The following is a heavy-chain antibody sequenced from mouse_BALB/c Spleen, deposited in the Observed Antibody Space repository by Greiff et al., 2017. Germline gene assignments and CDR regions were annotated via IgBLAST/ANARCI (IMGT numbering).Heavy chain of an antibody. CDR1: GFTFSDYY. D-gene: IGHD1-1*01. CDR3: ARGGTTVVADFDY. Sequence: EVQLVESGGGLVKPGGSLKLSCAASGFTFSDYYMYWVRQTPEKRLEWVATISDGGSYTYYPDSVKGRFTISRDNAKNNLYLQMSSLKSEDTAMYYCARGGTTVVADFDYWGQGTTLTVSS. CDR2: ISDGGSYT. V-gene: IGHV5-4*02. J-gene: IGHJ2*01.